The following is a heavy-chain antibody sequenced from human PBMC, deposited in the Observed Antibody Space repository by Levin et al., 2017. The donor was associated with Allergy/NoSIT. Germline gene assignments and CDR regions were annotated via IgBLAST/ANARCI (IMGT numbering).Heavy chain of an antibody. CDR3: ARSMDCSGGSCYWDYYYYMDV. D-gene: IGHD2-15*01. Sequence: VGSLRLSCAASGFTFSSYSMNWVRQAPGKGLEWVSYIRSTSSIIYYADSVKGRFTISRDNAKNSLYLQMSSLRAEDTAVYFCARSMDCSGGSCYWDYYYYMDVWGEGTTVTVSS. CDR2: IRSTSSII. J-gene: IGHJ6*03. CDR1: GFTFSSYS. V-gene: IGHV3-48*01.